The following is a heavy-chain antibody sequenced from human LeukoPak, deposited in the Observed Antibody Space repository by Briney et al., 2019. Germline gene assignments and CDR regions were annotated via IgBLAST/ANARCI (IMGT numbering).Heavy chain of an antibody. CDR3: TTVTSAYYDILTGYYYFDY. Sequence: GGSLRLSCAASGFTFRNYWMSWVRQAPGKGLEWVGRIKSKTDGGTTDYAAPVKGRVIISRDDSKNTLYLQMNSLKTEDTAVYYCTTVTSAYYDILTGYYYFDYWGQGTLVTVSS. CDR1: GFTFRNYW. D-gene: IGHD3-9*01. CDR2: IKSKTDGGTT. V-gene: IGHV3-15*01. J-gene: IGHJ4*02.